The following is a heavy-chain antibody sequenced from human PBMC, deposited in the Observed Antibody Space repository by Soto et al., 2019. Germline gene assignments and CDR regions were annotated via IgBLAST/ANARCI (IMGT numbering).Heavy chain of an antibody. Sequence: PSETLSLTXTVSGGSISSYYWSWIRQPPGKGLEWIGYIYYSGSTNYNPSLKSRVTISVDTSKNQFSLKLSSVTAADTAVYYCARGRYNWNPTDYWGQGTLVTVS. CDR1: GGSISSYY. V-gene: IGHV4-59*01. J-gene: IGHJ4*02. CDR3: ARGRYNWNPTDY. CDR2: IYYSGST. D-gene: IGHD1-20*01.